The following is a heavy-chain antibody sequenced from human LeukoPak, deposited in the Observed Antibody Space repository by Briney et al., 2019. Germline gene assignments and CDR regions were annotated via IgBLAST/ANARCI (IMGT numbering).Heavy chain of an antibody. CDR1: GFTFSNYA. CDR2: ISGSGGST. V-gene: IGHV3-23*01. D-gene: IGHD1-26*01. J-gene: IGHJ4*02. Sequence: GGSLRLSCAASGFTFSNYAMSWVRQAPGKGLEWVSGISGSGGSTYYADSVKGRFTISRDNSKNTLYLQMNSLTDEDTAVYYCAKKWGVGTTTLDYFDYWGQGTLVTVSS. CDR3: AKKWGVGTTTLDYFDY.